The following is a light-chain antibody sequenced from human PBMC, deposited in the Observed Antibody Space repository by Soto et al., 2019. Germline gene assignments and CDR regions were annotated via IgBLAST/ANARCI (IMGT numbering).Light chain of an antibody. J-gene: IGLJ1*01. Sequence: QSVLTQPPSASGTPGQRVTVSCSGSTSDIGTNAVNWFQHLPGTAPRLLIYTNNQRPSGVPDRFAGSKSGTSASLAISGLHSEDEATYYCATWHDSFYVFGTGTKLTVL. CDR2: TNN. CDR1: TSDIGTNA. CDR3: ATWHDSFYV. V-gene: IGLV1-44*01.